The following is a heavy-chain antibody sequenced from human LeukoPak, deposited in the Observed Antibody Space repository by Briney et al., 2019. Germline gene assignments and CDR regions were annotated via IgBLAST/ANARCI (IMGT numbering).Heavy chain of an antibody. Sequence: GGSLRLSCAASGFTFSSYAMSWLRQAPGKGLEGVSAISGRGGSTYYAHSVKGRFTISRDNSKNTLYLQMNSLRAEDTAVYYCAKGSSGSYGYWGQGTLVTVSS. V-gene: IGHV3-23*01. D-gene: IGHD3-10*01. J-gene: IGHJ4*02. CDR1: GFTFSSYA. CDR3: AKGSSGSYGY. CDR2: ISGRGGST.